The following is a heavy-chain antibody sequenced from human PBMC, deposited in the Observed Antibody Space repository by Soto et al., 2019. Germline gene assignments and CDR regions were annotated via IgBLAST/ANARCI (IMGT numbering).Heavy chain of an antibody. CDR2: ISAYNGNT. CDR1: GYTFTSYG. D-gene: IGHD2-2*02. J-gene: IGHJ4*02. V-gene: IGHV1-18*01. CDR3: ARHAEYCSSTSCYRVLAYFDY. Sequence: AASVKVSCKASGYTFTSYGISWVRQAPGQGLEWMGWISAYNGNTNYAQKLQGRVTMTTDASTSTAYMELRSLRSDDTAVYYCARHAEYCSSTSCYRVLAYFDYSGKGPLGTVSS.